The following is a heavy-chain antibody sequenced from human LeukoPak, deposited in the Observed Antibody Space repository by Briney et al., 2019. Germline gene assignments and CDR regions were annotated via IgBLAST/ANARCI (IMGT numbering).Heavy chain of an antibody. J-gene: IGHJ6*03. D-gene: IGHD2-21*02. CDR2: IYYSGST. CDR3: LTAYYYYYYMDV. Sequence: PSETLSLTCTVSGGSISSSSYYWGWIRQPPGKGLEWIGSIYYSGSTYYNPSLKSRVTISVDTSKNQFSLKLSSVTAADTAVYYCLTAYYYYYYMDVWGKGTTVTVSS. V-gene: IGHV4-39*07. CDR1: GGSISSSSYY.